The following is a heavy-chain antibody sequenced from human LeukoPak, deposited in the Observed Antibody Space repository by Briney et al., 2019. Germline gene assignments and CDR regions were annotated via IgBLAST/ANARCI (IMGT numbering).Heavy chain of an antibody. CDR1: GGTFSSYA. D-gene: IGHD3-22*01. V-gene: IGHV1-69*05. J-gene: IGHJ4*02. Sequence: AASVKVSCKASGGTFSSYAISWVRQAPGQGLECMGRIIPIFGTANYAQKFQGRVTITTDESTSTDYMELSSLRSEDTAVYYCARGGPYDSSGDFDYWGQGTLVTVSS. CDR2: IIPIFGTA. CDR3: ARGGPYDSSGDFDY.